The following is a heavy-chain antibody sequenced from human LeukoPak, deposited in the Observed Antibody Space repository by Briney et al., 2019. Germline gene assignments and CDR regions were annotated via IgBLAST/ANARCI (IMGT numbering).Heavy chain of an antibody. J-gene: IGHJ4*02. Sequence: GGSLRLSCVASGFTFNNYWMNWVRQAPGKGLEWVAKINQNGSEKFYVDSVKGRFTISRDNAKNSLYLQMNSLRAEHTAVYYCARYGGYPLFDYWGQGTLVTVSS. D-gene: IGHD4-23*01. CDR2: INQNGSEK. CDR1: GFTFNNYW. V-gene: IGHV3-7*05. CDR3: ARYGGYPLFDY.